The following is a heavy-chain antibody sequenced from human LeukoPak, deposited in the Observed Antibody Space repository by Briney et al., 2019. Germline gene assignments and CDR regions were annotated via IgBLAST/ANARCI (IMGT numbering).Heavy chain of an antibody. Sequence: GGSLRLSCAASGFTFSSYSMNWVRQAPGKGLEWVSSISSSSSYIYYADSVKGRFTISRDNAKNSLYLQMNSLRAEDTAVYYRAREGEKVLYRGERYYYYYYMDVWGKGTTVTVSS. CDR1: GFTFSSYS. D-gene: IGHD3-10*01. CDR2: ISSSSSYI. J-gene: IGHJ6*03. V-gene: IGHV3-21*01. CDR3: AREGEKVLYRGERYYYYYYMDV.